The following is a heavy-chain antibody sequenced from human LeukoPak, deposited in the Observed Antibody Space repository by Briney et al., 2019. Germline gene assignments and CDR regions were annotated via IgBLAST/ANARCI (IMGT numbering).Heavy chain of an antibody. V-gene: IGHV3-7*01. D-gene: IGHD1-26*01. J-gene: IGHJ6*03. CDR3: ARDPYSGTYGNTYYYYMDV. CDR1: GLTFNNYW. Sequence: GGSLRLSCAASGLTFNNYWMSWVRQAPGKGLQWVANIKQDGSEKYYVDSVKGRFTTSRDNAKNSLYVQMNSLRAEDTAVYYCARDPYSGTYGNTYYYYMDVWGKGTTVTISS. CDR2: IKQDGSEK.